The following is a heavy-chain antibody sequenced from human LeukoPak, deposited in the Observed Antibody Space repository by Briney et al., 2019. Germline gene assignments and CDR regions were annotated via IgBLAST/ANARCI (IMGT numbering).Heavy chain of an antibody. CDR2: IYYSGST. Sequence: SETLSLTCTVSGGSISSGDYYWSWIRQPPGKGLEWIGYIYYSGSTYYNPSLRSRVTISVDTSKNQFSLKLSSMTAADTAVYYCAREVHFDYWGEGTLVTVSA. V-gene: IGHV4-30-4*08. J-gene: IGHJ4*02. CDR3: AREVHFDY. CDR1: GGSISSGDYY.